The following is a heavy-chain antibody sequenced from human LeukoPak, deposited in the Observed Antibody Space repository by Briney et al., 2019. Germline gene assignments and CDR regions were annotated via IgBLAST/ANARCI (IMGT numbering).Heavy chain of an antibody. CDR2: INQGGSDK. D-gene: IGHD1-14*01. V-gene: IGHV3-7*01. J-gene: IGHJ4*02. CDR1: GFTFSGHW. CDR3: TRDRSRAEDD. Sequence: GGSLRLSCAASGFTFSGHWMSWGREAPGEGREWVANINQGGSDKYYVDSVKGGFTISRDNANNLLYLQMNSLRGEDTAVYYCTRDRSRAEDDWGQGTLVTVSS.